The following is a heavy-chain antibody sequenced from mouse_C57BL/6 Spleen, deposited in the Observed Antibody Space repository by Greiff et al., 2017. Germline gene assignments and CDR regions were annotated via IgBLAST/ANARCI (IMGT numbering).Heavy chain of an antibody. V-gene: IGHV5-4*03. CDR2: ISDGGSYT. D-gene: IGHD2-12*01. CDR1: GFTFSSYA. J-gene: IGHJ1*03. Sequence: EVKVVESGGGLVKPGGSLKLSCAASGFTFSSYAMSWVRQTPEKRLEWVATISDGGSYTYYPDNVKGRFTISRDNAKNNLYLQLSHLKSEDTSMYYCASYSSRWYFDVWGTGTTVTVSS. CDR3: ASYSSRWYFDV.